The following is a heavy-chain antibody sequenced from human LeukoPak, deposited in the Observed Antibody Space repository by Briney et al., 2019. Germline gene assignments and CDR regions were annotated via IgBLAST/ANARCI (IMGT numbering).Heavy chain of an antibody. Sequence: GGSLRLSCAASGFTFSSYSMNWVRQAPGKGLEWVSSISSSSSYIYYADSVKGRFTISRDNAKNSLYLQMNSLRAEDTAVYYCARDYGSGSYCNPCPLDYWGQGTLVTVSS. CDR3: ARDYGSGSYCNPCPLDY. CDR1: GFTFSSYS. CDR2: ISSSSSYI. J-gene: IGHJ4*02. D-gene: IGHD3-10*01. V-gene: IGHV3-21*01.